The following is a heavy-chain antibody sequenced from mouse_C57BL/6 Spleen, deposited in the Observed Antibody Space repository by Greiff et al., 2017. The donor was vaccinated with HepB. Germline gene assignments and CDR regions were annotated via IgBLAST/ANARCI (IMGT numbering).Heavy chain of an antibody. CDR3: ARQLRPYFDY. CDR2: IDPSDSYT. V-gene: IGHV1-50*01. J-gene: IGHJ2*01. D-gene: IGHD3-2*02. Sequence: VQLQQSGAELVKPGASVKLSCKASGYTFTSYWMQWVKQRPGQGLEWIGEIDPSDSYTNYNQKFKGKATLTVDTSSSTAYMQLSSLTSEDSAVYYCARQLRPYFDYWGQGTTLTVSS. CDR1: GYTFTSYW.